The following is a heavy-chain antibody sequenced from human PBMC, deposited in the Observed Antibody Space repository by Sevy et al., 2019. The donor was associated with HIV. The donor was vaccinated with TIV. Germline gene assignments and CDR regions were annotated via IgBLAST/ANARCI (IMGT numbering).Heavy chain of an antibody. CDR3: ARCSPEHYYGMDV. CDR2: MYYSGRT. Sequence: SETLSLTCTVSGVSISSYYWSWIRQPPGKGLEWIGYMYYSGRTNYNPSLKSRVTISGDTSKNQFPLKLSSVTAADTAVYYCARCSPEHYYGMDVWGQGTTVTVSS. D-gene: IGHD2-15*01. CDR1: GVSISSYY. V-gene: IGHV4-59*01. J-gene: IGHJ6*02.